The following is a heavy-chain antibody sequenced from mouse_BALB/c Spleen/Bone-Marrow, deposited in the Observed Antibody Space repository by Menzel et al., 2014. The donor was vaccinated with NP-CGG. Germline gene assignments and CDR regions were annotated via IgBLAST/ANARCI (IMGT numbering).Heavy chain of an antibody. V-gene: IGHV14-4*02. CDR2: IDPEDGDT. CDR1: GFNIKDSY. D-gene: IGHD2-10*02. CDR3: TPYVNDGWEY. J-gene: IGHJ4*01. Sequence: VQLQQSGAELVRSGASVKLSCTGSGFNIKDSYIHWVKQRPGQGLEWIGWIDPEDGDTEYAPKFQGKATMTADTSSNTAYLQLSSLTSEDTAVYYCTPYVNDGWEYWGQGTSVTVSS.